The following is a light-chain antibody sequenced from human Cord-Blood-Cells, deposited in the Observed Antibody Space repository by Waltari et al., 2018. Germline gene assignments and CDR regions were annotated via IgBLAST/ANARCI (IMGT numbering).Light chain of an antibody. CDR3: QQSYSTPIT. CDR2: AAS. J-gene: IGKJ5*01. CDR1: KSISSY. Sequence: DIQMTKSPSSLPAPVGDRVTITCRASKSISSYLNWYQQKPGKAPKLLIYAASSLQSGVPSRFSGSGSGTDFTLTISSLQPEDFATYYCQQSYSTPITFGQGTRLEIK. V-gene: IGKV1-39*01.